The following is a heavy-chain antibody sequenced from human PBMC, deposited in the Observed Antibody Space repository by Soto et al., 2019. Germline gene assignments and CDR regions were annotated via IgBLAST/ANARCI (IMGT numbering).Heavy chain of an antibody. CDR3: ARDEWFGEFSYYYYYGMDV. CDR1: GFTFSSYG. V-gene: IGHV3-33*01. Sequence: GGSLRLSCAASGFTFSSYGMHWVRQAPGKGLEWVAVIWYDGSNKYYADSVKGRFTISRDNAKNSLYLQMNSLRDEDTAVYYCARDEWFGEFSYYYYYGMDVWGQGTTVTVSS. J-gene: IGHJ6*02. CDR2: IWYDGSNK. D-gene: IGHD3-10*01.